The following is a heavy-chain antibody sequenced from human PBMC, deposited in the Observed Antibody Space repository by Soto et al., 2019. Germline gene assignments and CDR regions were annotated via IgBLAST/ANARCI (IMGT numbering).Heavy chain of an antibody. CDR1: GDTVSIDSAA. CDR2: TYYRSKWYN. D-gene: IGHD2-2*01. J-gene: IGHJ5*02. Sequence: PSQTLSLTCAISGDTVSIDSAAWNLIRQSPSRGLEWLGRTYYRSKWYNDYAVSVKSRIIINPDTSRNQFSLHLNSVTPDDTAVYYCARDFRTPDSTSWFNWFDPWGQGILVTVSS. V-gene: IGHV6-1*01. CDR3: ARDFRTPDSTSWFNWFDP.